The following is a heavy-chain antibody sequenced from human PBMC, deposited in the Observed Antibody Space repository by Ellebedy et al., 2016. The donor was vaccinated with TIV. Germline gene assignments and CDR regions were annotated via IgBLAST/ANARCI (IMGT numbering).Heavy chain of an antibody. Sequence: GESLKISCAASGFTFSSHWMTWVRQAPGKGLEWVANIKQDGTEEYYVDSVKGRFTISRDNSKSTLYLQLNSLRDEEAAIYYCVRGPYSSGHCDAFDVWGRGTMVTISS. D-gene: IGHD6-19*01. J-gene: IGHJ3*01. V-gene: IGHV3-7*01. CDR2: IKQDGTEE. CDR3: VRGPYSSGHCDAFDV. CDR1: GFTFSSHW.